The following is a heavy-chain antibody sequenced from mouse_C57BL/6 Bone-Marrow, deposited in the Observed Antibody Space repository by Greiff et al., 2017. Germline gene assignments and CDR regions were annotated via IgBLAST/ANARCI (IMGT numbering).Heavy chain of an antibody. V-gene: IGHV1-61*01. CDR2: IYPSDSET. Sequence: VQLQQPGAELVRPGSSVKLSCKASGYTFTSYWMDWVKQRPGQGLEWIGNIYPSDSETHYNQKFKDKATLTVDKSSSTAYMQLSSLPSEDAAVYYWARRDYCSIPGFAYWGQGTLVTVSA. CDR3: ARRDYCSIPGFAY. D-gene: IGHD1-1*01. J-gene: IGHJ3*01. CDR1: GYTFTSYW.